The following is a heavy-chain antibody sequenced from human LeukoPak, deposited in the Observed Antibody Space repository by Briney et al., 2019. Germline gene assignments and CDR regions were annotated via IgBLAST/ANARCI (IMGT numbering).Heavy chain of an antibody. J-gene: IGHJ3*02. Sequence: GGSLRLSCAASEFTVSSNYMSWVRQAPGKGLEWVSLIYSAGSTYYADPVKGRFTISRHNSRNTLYLQMNSLRAEDTAVYYCARHIGFDAFDIWGQGTMVTVSS. V-gene: IGHV3-53*04. CDR1: EFTVSSNY. CDR2: IYSAGST. CDR3: ARHIGFDAFDI.